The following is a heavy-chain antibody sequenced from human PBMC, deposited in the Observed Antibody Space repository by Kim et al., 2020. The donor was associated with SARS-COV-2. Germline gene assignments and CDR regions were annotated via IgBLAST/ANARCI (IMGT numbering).Heavy chain of an antibody. CDR1: GFTFSSYA. V-gene: IGHV3-23*01. J-gene: IGHJ4*02. D-gene: IGHD2-21*02. Sequence: GGSLRLSCAASGFTFSSYAMSWVRQAPGKGLEWVSAVSGSGGTTYYADSLKGRFTISRDNSKNTLYLQMNSLTAEDTAVYYCAKDGAVVVVPAKDHFVGFDSWGQGTLVTVSS. CDR3: AKDGAVVVVPAKDHFVGFDS. CDR2: VSGSGGTT.